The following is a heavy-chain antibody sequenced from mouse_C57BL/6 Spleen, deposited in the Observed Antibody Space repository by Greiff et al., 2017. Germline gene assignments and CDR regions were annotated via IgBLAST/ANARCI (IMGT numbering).Heavy chain of an antibody. CDR1: GFTFSSYA. D-gene: IGHD2-5*01. CDR2: ISDGGSYT. Sequence: EVKVVESGGGLVKPGGSLKLSCAASGFTFSSYAMSWVRQTPEKRLEWVATISDGGSYTYYPDNVKGRFTISRDNAKNNLYLQMSHLKSEDTAMYYCARDYSKTWFAYWGQGTLVTVSA. V-gene: IGHV5-4*01. J-gene: IGHJ3*01. CDR3: ARDYSKTWFAY.